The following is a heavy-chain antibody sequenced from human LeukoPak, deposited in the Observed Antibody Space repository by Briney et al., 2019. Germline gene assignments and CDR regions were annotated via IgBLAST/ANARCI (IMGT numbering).Heavy chain of an antibody. D-gene: IGHD4-17*01. CDR1: GYTFTGYY. CDR3: ARTNYGDYWFDP. V-gene: IGHV1-2*02. J-gene: IGHJ5*02. Sequence: ASVKVSFTASGYTFTGYYMHWVRQAPGQGLEWMGWINPNSGGTNYAQKFQGRVTMTRDTSISTAYMELSRLRSDDTAVYYCARTNYGDYWFDPWGQGTLVTVSS. CDR2: INPNSGGT.